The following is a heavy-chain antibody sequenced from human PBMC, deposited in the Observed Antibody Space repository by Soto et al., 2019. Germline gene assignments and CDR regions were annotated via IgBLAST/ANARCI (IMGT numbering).Heavy chain of an antibody. CDR3: ARDPALHILAGYYTSPKYYFNY. V-gene: IGHV1-46*01. CDR1: GYTFTSYY. Sequence: ASVKVSGKASGYTFTSYYMHWVRQAPGQGLEWMGIINPSGGSTSYAQKFQGRVTMTRDTSTSTVYMELSSLRSEDTAVYYCARDPALHILAGYYTSPKYYFNYWGQGTLVTVAS. J-gene: IGHJ4*02. CDR2: INPSGGST. D-gene: IGHD3-9*01.